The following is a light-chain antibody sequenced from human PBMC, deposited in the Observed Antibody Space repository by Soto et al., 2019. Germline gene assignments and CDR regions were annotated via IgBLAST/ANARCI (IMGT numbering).Light chain of an antibody. V-gene: IGKV1-5*01. CDR2: DAS. Sequence: DIQMTQSPSILSASVGDRVAITCRASESRLAWYQQKPGKAPKVLIYDASRLQSGVPERFSGSGSGTEFTLTINSLRADDIETYYCQQYKSYSYTFGPGTNLEI. CDR3: QQYKSYSYT. J-gene: IGKJ2*01. CDR1: ESR.